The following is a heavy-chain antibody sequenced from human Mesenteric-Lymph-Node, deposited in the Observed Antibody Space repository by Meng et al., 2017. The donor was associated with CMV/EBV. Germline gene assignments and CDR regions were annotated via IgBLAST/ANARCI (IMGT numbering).Heavy chain of an antibody. CDR1: GFTFSSYA. J-gene: IGHJ4*02. V-gene: IGHV3-30*04. CDR3: ARAGGGFLEWLCYFDY. D-gene: IGHD3-3*01. CDR2: ISYDGSNK. Sequence: GESLKISCAASGFTFSSYAMHWVRQAPGKGLEWLAVISYDGSNKYYADSVKGRFTISRDNSKNTLYLQMNSLRAEDTAVYYCARAGGGFLEWLCYFDYWGQGTLVTVSS.